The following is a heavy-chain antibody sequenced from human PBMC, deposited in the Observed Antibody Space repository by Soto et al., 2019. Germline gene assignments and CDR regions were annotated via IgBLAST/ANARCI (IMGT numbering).Heavy chain of an antibody. J-gene: IGHJ4*02. CDR1: GGSISSSSYY. V-gene: IGHV4-39*01. D-gene: IGHD1-20*01. CDR2: VFYTGFT. Sequence: SETLSFTCTVSGGSISSSSYYWGWIRQPPGKGLEWIGSVFYTGFTSYNPSLESRVSVSVDTSKNQFSLKVSGVSAADTAVYYCATSQKGYNWNYFDHWGQGALVTVS. CDR3: ATSQKGYNWNYFDH.